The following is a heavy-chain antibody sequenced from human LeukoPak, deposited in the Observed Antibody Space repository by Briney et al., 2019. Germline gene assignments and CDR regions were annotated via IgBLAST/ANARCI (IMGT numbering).Heavy chain of an antibody. Sequence: GESLKISCRGSGYSFTSYWIGWVRQMPGKGLEWMGIIYPGDSDTRYSPSFEGQVTISADKSISTAYLQWSSLKASDTAMYYCARNPVDTAMVTVYDNWFDPWGQGTLVTVSS. D-gene: IGHD5-18*01. CDR1: GYSFTSYW. CDR3: ARNPVDTAMVTVYDNWFDP. CDR2: IYPGDSDT. V-gene: IGHV5-51*01. J-gene: IGHJ5*02.